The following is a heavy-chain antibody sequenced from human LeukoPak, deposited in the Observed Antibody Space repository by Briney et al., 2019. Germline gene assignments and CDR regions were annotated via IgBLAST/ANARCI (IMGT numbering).Heavy chain of an antibody. CDR3: ARGWENDY. D-gene: IGHD1-26*01. CDR2: INTYNSNT. V-gene: IGHV1-18*01. Sequence: GASVKVSCKASGYTFNSYGITWVRQAPGQGLEWMGWINTYNSNTNYAQKLQGRVTMTRDPFTSTVYTELRSLRSDDTAVYYCARGWENDYWGQGSLVTVSS. J-gene: IGHJ4*02. CDR1: GYTFNSYG.